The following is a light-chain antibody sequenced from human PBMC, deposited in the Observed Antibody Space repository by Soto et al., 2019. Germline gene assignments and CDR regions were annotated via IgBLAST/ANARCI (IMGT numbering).Light chain of an antibody. CDR1: QRINSW. V-gene: IGKV1-5*01. J-gene: IGKJ1*01. Sequence: DIQMTQSPSTLSASVGDRVTITCRASQRINSWLAWYQQKKGEAPKLLIYDASSLESGVPSRFSGSGSGTEFTLAISSLQPDDFAIYYCQQYHSDRTFGQGTKVDI. CDR3: QQYHSDRT. CDR2: DAS.